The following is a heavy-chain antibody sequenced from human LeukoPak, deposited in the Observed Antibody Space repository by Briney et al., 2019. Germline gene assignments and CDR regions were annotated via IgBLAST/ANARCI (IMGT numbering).Heavy chain of an antibody. CDR2: IYYSGST. CDR1: GGSISSSGYY. V-gene: IGHV4-39*01. D-gene: IGHD1-26*01. Sequence: SETLSLTCTVSGGSISSSGYYWGWIRQPPGKGLEWIARIYYSGSTYYNPSLKSRVTISVDTSKNQLSLKLSSLTAADTAGYYCARHEYSGSYYGLSCFDPWGQGTLVTVSS. J-gene: IGHJ5*02. CDR3: ARHEYSGSYYGLSCFDP.